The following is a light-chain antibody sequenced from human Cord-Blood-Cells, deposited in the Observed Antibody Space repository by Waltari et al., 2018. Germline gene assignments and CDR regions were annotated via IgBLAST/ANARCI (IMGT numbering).Light chain of an antibody. CDR2: YDS. V-gene: IGLV3-21*04. J-gene: IGLJ2*01. Sequence: SYVLTQPPSVSVAPGKTARITCGGNNIGSKSVHWYQQKPGQAPVLVIYYDSDRPSGIPERCSGSNSGNTATLTISRVEAGDEADYYCQVWDSSSDHPYVVFGGGTKLTVL. CDR1: NIGSKS. CDR3: QVWDSSSDHPYVV.